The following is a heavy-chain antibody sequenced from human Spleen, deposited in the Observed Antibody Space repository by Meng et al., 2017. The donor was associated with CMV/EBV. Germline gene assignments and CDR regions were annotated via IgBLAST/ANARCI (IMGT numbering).Heavy chain of an antibody. J-gene: IGHJ4*02. Sequence: SETLSLTCTVSGGSVSSGSYYWSWIRQPPGKGLEWIGYIYDSGRTNYNPSLKSRVTISVDTSKNQFSLRLSSVTAADSAVYYCARAPKDFGDYGFDYWGQGALVTVSS. CDR3: ARAPKDFGDYGFDY. CDR2: IYDSGRT. V-gene: IGHV4-61*01. D-gene: IGHD4-17*01. CDR1: GGSVSSGSYY.